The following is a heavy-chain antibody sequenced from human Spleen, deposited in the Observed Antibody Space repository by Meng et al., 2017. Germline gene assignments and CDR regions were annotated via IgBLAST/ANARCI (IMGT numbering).Heavy chain of an antibody. D-gene: IGHD2-21*02. V-gene: IGHV3-15*01. CDR2: IKSNTDGGTA. J-gene: IGHJ4*02. Sequence: GPPVEAGCGLVKPGGSLRLSCGSSGFTFSNAWMSWVRQAPGKGLEWVGRIKSNTDGGTAEYAAPVTGRFTISRDDSKSTLYLQMSGLRVEDTAVYFCARRFVTDFDSWGQGTLVTVSS. CDR1: GFTFSNAW. CDR3: ARRFVTDFDS.